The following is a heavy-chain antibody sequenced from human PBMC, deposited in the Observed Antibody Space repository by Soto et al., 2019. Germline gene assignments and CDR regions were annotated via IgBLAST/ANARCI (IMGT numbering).Heavy chain of an antibody. CDR3: VKGKSRIFDY. CDR1: GFTFDDYT. CDR2: ITWDSGTT. J-gene: IGHJ4*02. V-gene: IGHV3-43*01. Sequence: PGGSLRLSCAASGFTFDDYTMHWVRQVPGKGLEWVSLITWDSGTTFYADSVKGRFTISRDNSKNSLVLQMNSLRTEDTALYYCVKGKSRIFDYWGQGTLVTVSS. D-gene: IGHD3-10*01.